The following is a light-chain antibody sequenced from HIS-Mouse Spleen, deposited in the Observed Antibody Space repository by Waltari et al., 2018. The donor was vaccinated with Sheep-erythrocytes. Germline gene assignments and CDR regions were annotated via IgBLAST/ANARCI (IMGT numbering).Light chain of an antibody. V-gene: IGLV2-8*01. CDR2: DVS. J-gene: IGLJ1*01. CDR1: SSDFGGYNY. Sequence: QSALTQPPSASGSPGQSVTISCPGTSSDFGGYNYVSWYQQHPGKAPNFMIYDVSKLPSGVPDRFSGSKSGNTASLTISGLQAEDEADYYCCSYAGSYNHVFATGTKVTVL. CDR3: CSYAGSYNHV.